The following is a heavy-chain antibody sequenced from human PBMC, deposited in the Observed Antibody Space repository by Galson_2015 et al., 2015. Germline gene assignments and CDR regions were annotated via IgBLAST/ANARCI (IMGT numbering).Heavy chain of an antibody. J-gene: IGHJ1*01. CDR2: IKSKTDGGTT. CDR1: GFTFSNAW. CDR3: TRHGDDYGGKLAYLQH. V-gene: IGHV3-15*01. Sequence: SLRLSCAASGFTFSNAWMSWVRQAPGKGLEWVGRIKSKTDGGTTDYAAPVKGRFTISRNDSENTLYLQMNSLKTEDTAVYYCTRHGDDYGGKLAYLQHRGPGTL. D-gene: IGHD4-23*01.